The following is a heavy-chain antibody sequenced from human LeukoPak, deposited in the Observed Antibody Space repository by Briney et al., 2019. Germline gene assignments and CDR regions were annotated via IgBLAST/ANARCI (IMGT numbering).Heavy chain of an antibody. D-gene: IGHD5-18*01. J-gene: IGHJ6*02. CDR3: ARDADTAMVNGMDV. CDR2: INPSGGST. V-gene: IGHV1-46*01. CDR1: GGTFSSYA. Sequence: VASVKVSCKASGGTFSSYAISWVRQAPGQGLEWMGIINPSGGSTSYAQKFQGRVTMTRDTSTSTVYMELSSLRSEDTAVYYCARDADTAMVNGMDVWGQGTTVTVSS.